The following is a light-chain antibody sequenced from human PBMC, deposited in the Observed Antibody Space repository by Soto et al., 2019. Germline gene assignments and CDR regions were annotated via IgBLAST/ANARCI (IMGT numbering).Light chain of an antibody. CDR1: SSDVGGYNY. V-gene: IGLV2-8*01. J-gene: IGLJ1*01. CDR2: EVS. CDR3: SSYAGSNNLGV. Sequence: QSVLTQPPSASGSPGQSVTISCTGTSSDVGGYNYVSWYQQHPGKAPKLMLYEVSKRPSGVPDRFSGSKSGNTASLTVSGLQAEDEADYYFSSYAGSNNLGVFGTGTQLTVL.